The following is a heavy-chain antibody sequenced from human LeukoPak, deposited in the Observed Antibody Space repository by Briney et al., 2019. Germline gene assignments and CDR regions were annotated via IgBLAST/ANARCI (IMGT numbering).Heavy chain of an antibody. V-gene: IGHV4-59*08. J-gene: IGHJ6*02. CDR1: GGSISSYY. CDR3: ARIPPYYYCYGMDV. CDR2: IYYSGST. Sequence: PSETLSLTCTVSGGSISSYYWSWIRQPPGKGLEWIGYIYYSGSTNYNPSLKSRVTISVDTSKNQFSLKLSSVTAADTAVYYCARIPPYYYCYGMDVWGQGTTVTVSS.